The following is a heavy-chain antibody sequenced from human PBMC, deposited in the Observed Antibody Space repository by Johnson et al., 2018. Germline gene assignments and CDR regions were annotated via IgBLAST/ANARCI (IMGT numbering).Heavy chain of an antibody. CDR3: GREVGSTSPQYYYYYYMDV. J-gene: IGHJ6*03. CDR2: ISSSSGTI. V-gene: IGHV3-48*01. Sequence: VQLVQSGGGLVQPGGSLRLSCAASGFTFSSYSMNWVRQAPGKGLAWVSYISSSSGTIYYDDSVKGRFPLSRDNAKNSLYLKMNSLRAEDTAVYYCGREVGSTSPQYYYYYYMDVWGKGTTVTVSS. D-gene: IGHD2-2*01. CDR1: GFTFSSYS.